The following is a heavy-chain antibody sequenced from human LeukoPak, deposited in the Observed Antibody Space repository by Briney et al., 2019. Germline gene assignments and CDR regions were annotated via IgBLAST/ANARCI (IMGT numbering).Heavy chain of an antibody. Sequence: ASVKVSCKASGYTFTKYGVSWVRQAPGQGLEWIGWIDADNGNINYAQNLQGRVTVTTDTSTSTAYMELRSLRSDDTAVYYCARGIAYNIDYWGQGTLVTVSS. D-gene: IGHD5-12*01. J-gene: IGHJ4*02. CDR1: GYTFTKYG. CDR3: ARGIAYNIDY. CDR2: IDADNGNI. V-gene: IGHV1-18*04.